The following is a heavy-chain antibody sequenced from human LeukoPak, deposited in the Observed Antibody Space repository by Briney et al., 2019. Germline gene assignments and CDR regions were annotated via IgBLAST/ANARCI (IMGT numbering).Heavy chain of an antibody. D-gene: IGHD6-19*01. CDR1: GRFLNSYF. V-gene: IGHV4-59*07. Sequence: SDPLSLTCTVSGRFLNSYFGRGLRQPPGKGLEWVGDTYYSGSPKYNPSLKSLVTISLDMSNNQFSLKLSSVTAADTAVYYCARGGWSGEDDAFDMWGQGTMVTVSS. CDR3: ARGGWSGEDDAFDM. J-gene: IGHJ3*02. CDR2: TYYSGSP.